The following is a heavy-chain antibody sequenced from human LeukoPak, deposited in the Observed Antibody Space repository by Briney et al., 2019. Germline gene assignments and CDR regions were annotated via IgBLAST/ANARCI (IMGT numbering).Heavy chain of an antibody. Sequence: SETLSLTCTVSGGSISGSSYFWGWIRQPPGQGLEWIGSIYYSGSTYYNPSLKSRVTISVDTSKNQFSLKLSSVTAADTAVYYCARHGYSSSWYLGSGFGYWGQGTLVSVSS. CDR3: ARHGYSSSWYLGSGFGY. CDR2: IYYSGST. V-gene: IGHV4-39*01. D-gene: IGHD6-13*01. J-gene: IGHJ4*02. CDR1: GGSISGSSYF.